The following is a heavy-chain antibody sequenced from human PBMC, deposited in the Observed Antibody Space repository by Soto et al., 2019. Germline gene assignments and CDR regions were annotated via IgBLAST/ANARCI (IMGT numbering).Heavy chain of an antibody. J-gene: IGHJ5*02. CDR2: IYWDDDK. V-gene: IGHV2-5*02. Sequence: QITLKESGPTLVKPTQTLTLTCTFSGFSLSTSGVGVGWIRQPPGKALEWLALIYWDDDKRYSPSLKSRLTITKDTSKNQVVLTMTNMDPVDTATYYCAPPNIVGSSWRWFDPWGQGTLVTVSS. D-gene: IGHD6-13*01. CDR1: GFSLSTSGVG. CDR3: APPNIVGSSWRWFDP.